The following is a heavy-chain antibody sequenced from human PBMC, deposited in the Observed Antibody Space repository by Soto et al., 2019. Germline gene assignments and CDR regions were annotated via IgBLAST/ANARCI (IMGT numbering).Heavy chain of an antibody. J-gene: IGHJ4*02. D-gene: IGHD4-17*01. V-gene: IGHV4-31*03. CDR2: IYYSGST. CDR3: ARETYGDPALEY. Sequence: TLSLTCTFSVVSISSGGYYCSWIRQHPWKGLEWIGYIYYSGSTYYNPSLKSRVTISVDTSKNQFSLKLSSVTAADTAVYYCARETYGDPALEYLGQGTLVTVSS. CDR1: VVSISSGGYY.